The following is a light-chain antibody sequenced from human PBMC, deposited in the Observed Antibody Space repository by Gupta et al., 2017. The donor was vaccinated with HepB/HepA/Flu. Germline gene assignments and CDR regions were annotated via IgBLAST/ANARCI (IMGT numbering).Light chain of an antibody. Sequence: DIHVTQSPSSLSASVGDRVTITCRASQSISTNLNWYQKKPGKAPKLLIYVASNLQSGVPLRFSGSGSGTDFTLTISSLQPEDFEIYFCQQNCDTPLTFGPGTRVDI. J-gene: IGKJ3*01. V-gene: IGKV1-39*01. CDR2: VAS. CDR3: QQNCDTPLT. CDR1: QSISTN.